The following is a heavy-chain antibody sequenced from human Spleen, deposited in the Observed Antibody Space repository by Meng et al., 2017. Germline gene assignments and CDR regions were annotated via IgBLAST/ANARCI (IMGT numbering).Heavy chain of an antibody. J-gene: IGHJ4*02. CDR3: AKDRQWLETYYFDY. V-gene: IGHV3-23*01. Sequence: GESLKISCAASGFTFSDYAMNWVRQAPGKGLEWVSSVNPKDGTTYYADSVKGRFTISRDNSKNTLYLQMNSLRAEDTALYYCAKDRQWLETYYFDYWGQGTLVTVSS. CDR1: GFTFSDYA. D-gene: IGHD6-19*01. CDR2: VNPKDGTT.